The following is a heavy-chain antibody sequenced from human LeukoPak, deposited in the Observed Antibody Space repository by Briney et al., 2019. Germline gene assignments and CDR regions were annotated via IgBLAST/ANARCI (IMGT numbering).Heavy chain of an antibody. V-gene: IGHV1-8*01. CDR3: ARGRRWKVPAAKYWFDP. Sequence: ASVKVSCKASGYTFTSYDINWVRQATGQGLEWMGWMNPNSGNTGYAQKFQGRVTMTRNTSISTAYMELSSLRSEDTAVYYCARGRRWKVPAAKYWFDPWGQGTLVTVSS. J-gene: IGHJ5*02. D-gene: IGHD2-2*01. CDR1: GYTFTSYD. CDR2: MNPNSGNT.